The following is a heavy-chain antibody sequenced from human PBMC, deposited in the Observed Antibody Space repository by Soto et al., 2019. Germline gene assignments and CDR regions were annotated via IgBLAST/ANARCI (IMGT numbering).Heavy chain of an antibody. CDR2: ISYDGSNK. Sequence: QVQLVESGGGVVQPGRSLRLSCAASGFTFSSYGMHWVRQAPGKGLEWVAVISYDGSNKYYADSVKGRFTISRDNSKNTLYLQRTSLRAEDTAVYYCAKETSGGSHYWGQGTLVTVSS. J-gene: IGHJ4*02. CDR1: GFTFSSYG. V-gene: IGHV3-30*18. D-gene: IGHD2-15*01. CDR3: AKETSGGSHY.